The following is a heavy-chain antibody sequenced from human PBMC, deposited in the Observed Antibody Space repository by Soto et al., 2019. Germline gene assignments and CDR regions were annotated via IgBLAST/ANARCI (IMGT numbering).Heavy chain of an antibody. J-gene: IGHJ6*02. D-gene: IGHD3-16*01. CDR1: GFTFDDYA. Sequence: SLRRSCAACGFTFDDYAMHWVRKAPGQGREWVSGISWNSGSIGYADCVKGPFTISSNSAKHSLSLQLNSPSAEDTALYYCARGNGRGSSYEYGMEVWCQGTTVTV. V-gene: IGHV3-9*01. CDR3: ARGNGRGSSYEYGMEV. CDR2: ISWNSGSI.